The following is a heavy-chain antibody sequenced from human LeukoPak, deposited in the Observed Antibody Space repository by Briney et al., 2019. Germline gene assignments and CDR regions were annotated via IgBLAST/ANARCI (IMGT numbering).Heavy chain of an antibody. V-gene: IGHV3-21*01. CDR3: ARDGGGIAADGSYYHYGMDV. CDR2: IGGSGDYI. D-gene: IGHD6-13*01. Sequence: GGSLRLSCAASGFTFSNYNMIWLRQAPGKGLEWVSSIGGSGDYIYYVDSVKGRFTISRDNAKSSLYLQMNSLRVEDTAVYYCARDGGGIAADGSYYHYGMDVWGQGTTVTVSS. J-gene: IGHJ6*02. CDR1: GFTFSNYN.